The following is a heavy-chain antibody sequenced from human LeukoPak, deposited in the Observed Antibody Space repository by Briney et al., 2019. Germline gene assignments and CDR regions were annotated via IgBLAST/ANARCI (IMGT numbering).Heavy chain of an antibody. J-gene: IGHJ3*02. CDR2: INHSGST. Sequence: SETLSLTCAVYGGSFSGYYWSWIRQPPGKGLEWIGEINHSGSTNYNPSLKSRVTISVDTSKNQFSLKLSSVTAADTAVYYCAREFPAAPWAFDIWGQGTMVTVSS. V-gene: IGHV4-34*01. CDR3: AREFPAAPWAFDI. CDR1: GGSFSGYY. D-gene: IGHD2-2*01.